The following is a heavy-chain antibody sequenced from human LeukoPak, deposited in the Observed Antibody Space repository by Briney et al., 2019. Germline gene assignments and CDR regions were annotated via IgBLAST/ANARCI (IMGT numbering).Heavy chain of an antibody. CDR3: AKNRVVFNWNYAYYFDD. CDR2: ISYDGSDK. Sequence: GGSLRLSCAASGFTFSDYAMHWVRQAPGKGLEWVAIISYDGSDKYYADSVKGRFTISRDNSKNTLFLQMNSLRPEDTAVYYCAKNRVVFNWNYAYYFDDWGQGTLVTVSS. V-gene: IGHV3-30*18. J-gene: IGHJ4*02. D-gene: IGHD1-7*01. CDR1: GFTFSDYA.